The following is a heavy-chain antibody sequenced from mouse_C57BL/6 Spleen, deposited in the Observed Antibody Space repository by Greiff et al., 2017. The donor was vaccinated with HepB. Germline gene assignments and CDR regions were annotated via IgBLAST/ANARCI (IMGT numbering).Heavy chain of an antibody. Sequence: QVQLQQPGAELVKPGASVKLSCKASGYTFTSYWMQWVKQRPGQGLEWIGEIDPSDSYTNYNQKFKGKATLTVDTSSSTAYMQLSSLTSEDSAVYYCARREWIRRGFDYWGQGTTLTVSA. J-gene: IGHJ2*01. CDR1: GYTFTSYW. V-gene: IGHV1-50*01. CDR2: IDPSDSYT. D-gene: IGHD2-2*01. CDR3: ARREWIRRGFDY.